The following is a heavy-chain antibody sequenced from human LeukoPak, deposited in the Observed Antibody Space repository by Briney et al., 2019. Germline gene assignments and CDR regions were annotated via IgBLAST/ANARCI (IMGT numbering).Heavy chain of an antibody. CDR1: GFTFSSYA. V-gene: IGHV3-23*01. CDR3: AKDWWGQWLVPIYFDY. Sequence: PGGSLRLSCAASGFTFSSYAMSWVRQAPGKGLEWVSAISGSGGSTYYADSVKGRFTISRDNSKNTLYLQMNSLRAEDTAVYYCAKDWWGQWLVPIYFDYWGQGALVTVSS. D-gene: IGHD6-19*01. CDR2: ISGSGGST. J-gene: IGHJ4*02.